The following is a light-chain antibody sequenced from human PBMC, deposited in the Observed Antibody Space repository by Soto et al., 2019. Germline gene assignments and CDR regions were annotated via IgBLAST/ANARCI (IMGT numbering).Light chain of an antibody. CDR3: SSYTSSSTL. V-gene: IGLV2-14*01. CDR1: SSDVGGYNY. CDR2: AVT. J-gene: IGLJ1*01. Sequence: QSVLNPPASLSGSPGQSIPISCTVTSSDVGGYNYVSWYQQHPGKAPKLMIYAVTDRPSGVSSRFSGSKSGNTASLTISGLQAEDEADCYCSSYTSSSTLFGTGTKVTVL.